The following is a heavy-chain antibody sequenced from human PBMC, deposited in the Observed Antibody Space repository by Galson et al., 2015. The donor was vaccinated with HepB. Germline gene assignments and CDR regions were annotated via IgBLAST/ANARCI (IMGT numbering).Heavy chain of an antibody. D-gene: IGHD2-2*01. J-gene: IGHJ3*02. CDR2: IYYSGST. CDR3: ASIVVVPAAIASGAFDI. V-gene: IGHV4-59*01. Sequence: SETLSLTCTVSGGSISSYYWSWIRQPPGKGLEWIGYIYYSGSTNYNPSLKSRVTISVDTSKNQFSLKLSSVTAADTAVYYCASIVVVPAAIASGAFDIWGQGTMVTVSS. CDR1: GGSISSYY.